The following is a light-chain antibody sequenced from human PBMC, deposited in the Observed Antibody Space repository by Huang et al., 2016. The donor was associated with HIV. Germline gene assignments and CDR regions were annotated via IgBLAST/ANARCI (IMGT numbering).Light chain of an antibody. V-gene: IGKV1-39*01. CDR2: AEY. CDR3: QQSYSTLRYT. Sequence: DIQMTQSPSSLSASVGDRVTITCRASQSITSYLNWYQQKPGKAPKLLIYAEYSLQSGVPSRFSGSGSVADFALTISSLQAEDVATYYCQQSYSTLRYTCGQGTKLEIK. J-gene: IGKJ2*01. CDR1: QSITSY.